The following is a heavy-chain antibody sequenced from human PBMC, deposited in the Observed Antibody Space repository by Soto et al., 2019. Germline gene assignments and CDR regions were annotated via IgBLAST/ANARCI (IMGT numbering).Heavy chain of an antibody. V-gene: IGHV4-59*01. CDR3: ARAAVTHERYHYGMDV. CDR1: GGSISSYY. CDR2: IYYSGNT. Sequence: NPSETLSLTCTVSGGSISSYYWSWIRQSPGKGLEWIGCIYYSGNTNYNPSLKSRVTISVNTSKNQFSLRLTSVTAADTAVYYCARAAVTHERYHYGMDVWGQGTTVTVS. J-gene: IGHJ6*02. D-gene: IGHD4-17*01.